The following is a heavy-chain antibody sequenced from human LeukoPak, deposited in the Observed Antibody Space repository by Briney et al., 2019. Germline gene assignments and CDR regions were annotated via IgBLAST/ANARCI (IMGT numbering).Heavy chain of an antibody. CDR3: ARDVGMASLVGGDY. Sequence: ASVKVSCKASGGTFSSYAISWVRQAPGQGLEWMGGIIPIFGTANYAQKFQGRVTITADESTSTAYMELSSLRSDDTAVYYCARDVGMASLVGGDYWGQGTLVAVSS. CDR1: GGTFSSYA. CDR2: IIPIFGTA. J-gene: IGHJ4*02. V-gene: IGHV1-69*13. D-gene: IGHD1-26*01.